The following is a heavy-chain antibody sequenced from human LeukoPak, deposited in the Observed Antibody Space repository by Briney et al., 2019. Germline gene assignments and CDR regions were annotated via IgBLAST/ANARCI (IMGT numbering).Heavy chain of an antibody. CDR2: IYTSESN. V-gene: IGHV4-4*07. Sequence: SETLSLTCTVSGGSISSYYWSWIRKPAGKGLEWIGRIYTSESNNYNASLKSRVSMSVDTSKNQFSLKLSSVTAADTAVFYCARENSGSYREFDYWGQGTLVTVSS. D-gene: IGHD1-26*01. J-gene: IGHJ4*02. CDR1: GGSISSYY. CDR3: ARENSGSYREFDY.